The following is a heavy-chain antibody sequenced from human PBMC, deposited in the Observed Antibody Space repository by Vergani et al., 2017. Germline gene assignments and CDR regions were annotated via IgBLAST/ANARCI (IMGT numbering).Heavy chain of an antibody. Sequence: EVQLVESGGGLVQPGGSLRLSCAASGFTFSSYSMNWVRQAPGKGLEWVSYISSSSSTIYYADSVKGRFTISRDNAKNSLYLQMNSLRAEDTALYYCARGNKNSDYWGQGTLVTVSS. V-gene: IGHV3-48*04. D-gene: IGHD2/OR15-2a*01. J-gene: IGHJ4*02. CDR3: ARGNKNSDY. CDR1: GFTFSSYS. CDR2: ISSSSSTI.